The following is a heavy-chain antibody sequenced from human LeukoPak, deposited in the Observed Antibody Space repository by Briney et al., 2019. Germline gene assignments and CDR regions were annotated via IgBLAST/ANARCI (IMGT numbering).Heavy chain of an antibody. CDR1: GGSVSSGSYY. CDR2: IHYSGST. V-gene: IGHV4-39*01. CDR3: AKTLAGQFPGTKAFDI. D-gene: IGHD6-13*01. Sequence: SETLSLTCTVSGGSVSSGSYYWGWIRQPPGKGLEWIGSIHYSGSTYYNPSLKSRVTISVDTSKNQFSLKLSSVTAADTAVYYCAKTLAGQFPGTKAFDIWGQGTMVTVSS. J-gene: IGHJ3*02.